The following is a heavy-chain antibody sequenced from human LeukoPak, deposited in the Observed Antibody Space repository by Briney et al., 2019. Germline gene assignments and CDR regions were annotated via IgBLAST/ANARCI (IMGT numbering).Heavy chain of an antibody. CDR2: IYYSGTT. V-gene: IGHV4-59*12. CDR3: RGTQTQWVYYGSGGGHDY. Sequence: SETLSLTCTVSGGSISSYYWSWIRQPPGKGLEWIGYIYYSGTTNYNPSLKSRVTMSVDTSKNQFSLKLSSVTAADTAVYYCRGTQTQWVYYGSGGGHDYWGQGTLVTVSS. D-gene: IGHD3-10*01. J-gene: IGHJ4*02. CDR1: GGSISSYY.